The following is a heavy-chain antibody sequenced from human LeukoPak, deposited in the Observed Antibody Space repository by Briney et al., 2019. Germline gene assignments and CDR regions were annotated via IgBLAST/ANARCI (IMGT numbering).Heavy chain of an antibody. J-gene: IGHJ4*02. D-gene: IGHD3-22*01. Sequence: GSLRLSCAASGFTLSSYAMSWVREAPGKGLEWGSAISGSGGTTYYADSVKGRFTISRDNSKNTLYLQMNSLRAEDTAVYYCAKGSYYYDSSGYYYYFDYWGQGTLVTVSS. V-gene: IGHV3-23*01. CDR2: ISGSGGTT. CDR3: AKGSYYYDSSGYYYYFDY. CDR1: GFTLSSYA.